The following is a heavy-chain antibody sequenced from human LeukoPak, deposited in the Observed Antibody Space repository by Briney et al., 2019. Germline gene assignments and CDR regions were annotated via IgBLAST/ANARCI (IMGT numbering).Heavy chain of an antibody. D-gene: IGHD3-3*01. CDR1: GFTFSSIA. V-gene: IGHV3-23*01. Sequence: GGSLRFSGAASGFTFSSIALVWLAQGPGKGRGGCLAISGSGGSTNYAESVKGRFTISRDNSKNTLYLQMNSLRAEDTAVYYCASDFWSGYYTGIAQDYWGQGTLVTVSS. J-gene: IGHJ4*02. CDR2: ISGSGGST. CDR3: ASDFWSGYYTGIAQDY.